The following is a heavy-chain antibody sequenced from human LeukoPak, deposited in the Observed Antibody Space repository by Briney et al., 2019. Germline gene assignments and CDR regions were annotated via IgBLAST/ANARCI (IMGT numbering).Heavy chain of an antibody. Sequence: GGSLTLSCAVSRFTFSRYWMRWVRQAPGGGGEWVANIKQDGREKNYGDSVKGRFTISRDNAKTSLYLQMNSLRAEDTAVYYCARLHYDILTGNYAVFAYWGQGPLVPVPS. V-gene: IGHV3-7*03. CDR3: ARLHYDILTGNYAVFAY. J-gene: IGHJ4*02. CDR1: RFTFSRYW. D-gene: IGHD3-9*01. CDR2: IKQDGREK.